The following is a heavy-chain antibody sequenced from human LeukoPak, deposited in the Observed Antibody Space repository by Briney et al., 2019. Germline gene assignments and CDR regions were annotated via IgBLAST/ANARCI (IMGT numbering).Heavy chain of an antibody. Sequence: GGSLRLSCAASGFTFSSYGMHWVRQAPGKGLEWVAFIRYDGSNKYYADSVKGRFTISRDNAKNSLYLQMNSLRAEDTAVYYCARAYCSSTSCQEYYYYYMDVWGKGTTVTVSS. CDR2: IRYDGSNK. CDR1: GFTFSSYG. V-gene: IGHV3-30*02. D-gene: IGHD2-2*01. J-gene: IGHJ6*03. CDR3: ARAYCSSTSCQEYYYYYMDV.